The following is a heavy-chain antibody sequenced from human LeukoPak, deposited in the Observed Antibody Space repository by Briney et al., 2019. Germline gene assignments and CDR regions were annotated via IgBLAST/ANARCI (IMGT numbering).Heavy chain of an antibody. Sequence: PSETLSLTCAVYGGSFSGYYWSWIRQPPGKGLEWIGEINHSGSTNYNPSLKSRVTISVDTSKNQFSLKLSSVTAADTAVYYCARSYGYSYGLGAFDIWGQGTMVTVSS. CDR1: GGSFSGYY. V-gene: IGHV4-34*01. D-gene: IGHD5-18*01. J-gene: IGHJ3*02. CDR3: ARSYGYSYGLGAFDI. CDR2: INHSGST.